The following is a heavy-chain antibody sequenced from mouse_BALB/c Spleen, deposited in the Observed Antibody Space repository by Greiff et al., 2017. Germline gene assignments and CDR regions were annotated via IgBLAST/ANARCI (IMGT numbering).Heavy chain of an antibody. CDR1: GDSITSGY. CDR3: ARYDYDVRYAMDY. CDR2: ISYSGST. J-gene: IGHJ4*01. D-gene: IGHD2-4*01. V-gene: IGHV3-8*02. Sequence: DVKLVESGPSLVKPSQTLSLTCSVTGDSITSGYWNWIRKFPGNKLEYMGYISYSGSTYYNPSLKSRISITRDTSKNQYYLQLNSVTTEDTATYYCARYDYDVRYAMDYWGQGTSVTVSS.